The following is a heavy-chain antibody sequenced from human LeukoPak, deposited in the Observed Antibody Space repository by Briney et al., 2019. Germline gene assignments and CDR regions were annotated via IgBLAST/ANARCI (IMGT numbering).Heavy chain of an antibody. CDR2: IYSSGST. J-gene: IGHJ3*02. D-gene: IGHD3-3*01. CDR3: ARGGPEFYDFWSGYKYGNDAFDI. V-gene: IGHV4-39*02. CDR1: GASISGSGYY. Sequence: PSETLSLTCTVSGASISGSGYYWGWIRQPPGKGLEWIGSIYSSGSTYYNASLQSRVTISIETSKNQISLRLNSVTAADTAVYYCARGGPEFYDFWSGYKYGNDAFDIWGQGTMVTVSS.